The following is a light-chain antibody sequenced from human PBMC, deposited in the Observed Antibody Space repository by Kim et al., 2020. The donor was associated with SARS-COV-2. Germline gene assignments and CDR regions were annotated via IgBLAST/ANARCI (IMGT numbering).Light chain of an antibody. CDR1: QGIGRW. J-gene: IGKJ2*01. CDR3: QQANSFPYT. CDR2: AAS. V-gene: IGKV1-12*02. Sequence: PSPSSLSASVGDRVTITCRASQGIGRWLAWYQQKPGKAPNLLIYAASSLHSGVPSRFSGSGSGRDFTLTISSLQPEDFATYYCQQANSFPYTFAQGTKLEI.